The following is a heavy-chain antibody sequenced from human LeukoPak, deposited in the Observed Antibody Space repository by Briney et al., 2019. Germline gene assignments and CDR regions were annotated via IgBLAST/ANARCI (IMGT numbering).Heavy chain of an antibody. Sequence: SETLSFTRAVYGGSLNHYYWSWIRQPPGKGLEWIGEIDRLGRTNYSPSLKNRVTISIDTSKNQFSLKLTSVTAADSAVYYCARPVDCSSTFCSGPFDSWGQGGLVTVSS. D-gene: IGHD2-2*01. J-gene: IGHJ4*02. CDR1: GGSLNHYY. CDR2: IDRLGRT. CDR3: ARPVDCSSTFCSGPFDS. V-gene: IGHV4-34*01.